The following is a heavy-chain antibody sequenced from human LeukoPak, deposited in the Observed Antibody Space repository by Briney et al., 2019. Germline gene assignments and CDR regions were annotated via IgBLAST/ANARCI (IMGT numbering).Heavy chain of an antibody. J-gene: IGHJ4*02. D-gene: IGHD6-19*01. Sequence: ASVKVSCKVSGYTLTELSMHWVRQAPGKELEWMGGFDPEDGETIYAQRFQGRVTITADESTSTAYMELSSLRSEDTAVYYCARAVWKWLVPVSFDYWGQGTLVTVSS. V-gene: IGHV1-24*01. CDR3: ARAVWKWLVPVSFDY. CDR2: FDPEDGET. CDR1: GYTLTELS.